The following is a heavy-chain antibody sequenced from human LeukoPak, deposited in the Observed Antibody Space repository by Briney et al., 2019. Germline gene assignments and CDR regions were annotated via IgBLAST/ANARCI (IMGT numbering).Heavy chain of an antibody. V-gene: IGHV4-59*08. CDR3: ARHGPVGSSYYYYGMDV. CDR2: IYYSGST. D-gene: IGHD6-6*01. J-gene: IGHJ6*02. Sequence: SETLSLTCTVSGGSISSYYWSWIRQPPGKGLEWIGYIYYSGSTNYNPSLKSRVIISVDTSKNQFSLKLSSVTAADTAVYYCARHGPVGSSYYYYGMDVWGQGTTVTVSS. CDR1: GGSISSYY.